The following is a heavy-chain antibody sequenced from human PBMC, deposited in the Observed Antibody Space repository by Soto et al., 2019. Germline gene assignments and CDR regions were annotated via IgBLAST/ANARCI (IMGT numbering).Heavy chain of an antibody. CDR3: ARDRQWLVL. J-gene: IGHJ4*02. D-gene: IGHD6-19*01. CDR2: IYYSGST. V-gene: IGHV4-59*01. CDR1: GGSISSYY. Sequence: PSETLSLTCTVSGGSISSYYWIWIRQPPGKGLEWIGYIYYSGSTNYNPSLKSRVTISVDTSKNQFSLKLSSVTAADTAVYYCARDRQWLVLWGQGTLVTVSS.